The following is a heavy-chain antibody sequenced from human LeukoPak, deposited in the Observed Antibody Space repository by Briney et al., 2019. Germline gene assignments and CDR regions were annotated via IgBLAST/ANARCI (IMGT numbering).Heavy chain of an antibody. Sequence: GGSLRLSCAASGFTFSSYWMSWVRQAPGKGLEWVANIKQDGSEKYYVDSVKGRFAISRDNAKNSLYLQMNSLRAEDTAVYYCARVDTYYDFWSGLGTAGFDPWGQGTLVTVSS. J-gene: IGHJ5*02. CDR2: IKQDGSEK. CDR1: GFTFSSYW. D-gene: IGHD3-3*01. V-gene: IGHV3-7*01. CDR3: ARVDTYYDFWSGLGTAGFDP.